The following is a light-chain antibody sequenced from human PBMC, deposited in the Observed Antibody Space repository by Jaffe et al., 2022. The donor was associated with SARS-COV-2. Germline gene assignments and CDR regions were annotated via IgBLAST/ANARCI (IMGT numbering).Light chain of an antibody. Sequence: EIVMTQSPATLSVSPGERATLSCRASQSVSSNLAWYQQKPGQAPRLLIYGASTRATGIPARFSGSGSGTEFTLTISSLQSEDFAVYYCQQYNNWPNSFTFGPGTKVDIK. V-gene: IGKV3-15*01. CDR3: QQYNNWPNSFT. J-gene: IGKJ3*01. CDR1: QSVSSN. CDR2: GAS.